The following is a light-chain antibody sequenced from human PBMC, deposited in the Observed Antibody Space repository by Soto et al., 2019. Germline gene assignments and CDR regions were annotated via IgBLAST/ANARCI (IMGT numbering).Light chain of an antibody. CDR3: QQSYSTPIT. J-gene: IGKJ5*01. Sequence: DFLMTQSPSTLSASVGDRVTITCRASQSISSYLNWYQQKPGKAPKLLIYAASSLQSGVPSRFSGSGSGTDFTLTISSLQPEDFATYYCQQSYSTPITFGQGTRLEIK. CDR1: QSISSY. CDR2: AAS. V-gene: IGKV1-39*01.